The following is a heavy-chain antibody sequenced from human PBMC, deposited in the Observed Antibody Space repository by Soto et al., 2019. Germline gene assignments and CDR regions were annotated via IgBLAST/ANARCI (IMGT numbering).Heavy chain of an antibody. D-gene: IGHD6-13*01. CDR1: GYTFTSYG. CDR3: ARELGQQLVGWFDP. V-gene: IGHV1-18*01. Sequence: ASVKVSCKXSGYTFTSYGMSWVRQAPGQGLEWMGWISAYNGNTNYAQKLQGRVTMTTDTSTSTAYMELRSLRSDDTAVYYCARELGQQLVGWFDPWGQGTLVTVSS. CDR2: ISAYNGNT. J-gene: IGHJ5*02.